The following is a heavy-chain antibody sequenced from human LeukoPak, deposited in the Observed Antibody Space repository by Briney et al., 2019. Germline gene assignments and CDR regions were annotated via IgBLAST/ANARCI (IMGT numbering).Heavy chain of an antibody. Sequence: PSETLSLTCAVYGGSFSGYYWSWIRQPPGKGLEWIGEINHSGSTNYNPSLKSRVTISVDTSKNQFSLKLSSVTAADTAVYCCARGRSSVRNPNYYYYYMDVWGKGTTVTVSS. D-gene: IGHD3-16*02. V-gene: IGHV4-34*01. CDR3: ARGRSSVRNPNYYYYYMDV. CDR1: GGSFSGYY. CDR2: INHSGST. J-gene: IGHJ6*03.